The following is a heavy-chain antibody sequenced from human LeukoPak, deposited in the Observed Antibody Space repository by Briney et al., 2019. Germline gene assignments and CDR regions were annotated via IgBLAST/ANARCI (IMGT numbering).Heavy chain of an antibody. CDR3: AKVNVGVYFDY. CDR1: GFTFSSYS. D-gene: IGHD2-15*01. CDR2: ISSSSSYI. V-gene: IGHV3-21*01. J-gene: IGHJ4*02. Sequence: GGSLRLSCAASGFTFSSYSMNWVRQAPGKGLEWVSSISSSSSYIYYADSVKGRFTISRDNSKNTLYLQMNSLRAEDTAVYYCAKVNVGVYFDYWGQGTLVTVSS.